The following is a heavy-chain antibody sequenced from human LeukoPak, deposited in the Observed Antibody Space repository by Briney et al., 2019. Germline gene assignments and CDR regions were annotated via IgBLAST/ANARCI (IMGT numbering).Heavy chain of an antibody. V-gene: IGHV4-59*01. J-gene: IGHJ4*02. CDR3: ARGSGSSWYFYFDY. CDR1: GGSISSYY. CDR2: IYYSGST. D-gene: IGHD6-13*01. Sequence: KSSETLSLTCTVSGGSISSYYWSWIRQPPGKGLEWIGYIYYSGSTNYNPSLKSRVTISVDTSKNQFSLKLSSVTAADTAVYYCARGSGSSWYFYFDYWGQGTLVTVSS.